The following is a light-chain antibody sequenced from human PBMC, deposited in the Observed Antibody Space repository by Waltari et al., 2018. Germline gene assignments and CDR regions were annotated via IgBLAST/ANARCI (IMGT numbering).Light chain of an antibody. J-gene: IGLJ3*02. V-gene: IGLV3-19*01. CDR3: NSRDTNNHWV. CDR2: GKN. Sequence: SSELTQDPAVSVALGQTVRITCQGDSLRSYFASWYQQKPGQAPVLVMYGKNIRPSGIPDRISGSRSGNTASLTITGTQAEDEADYYWNSRDTNNHWVFGGGTKLTVL. CDR1: SLRSYF.